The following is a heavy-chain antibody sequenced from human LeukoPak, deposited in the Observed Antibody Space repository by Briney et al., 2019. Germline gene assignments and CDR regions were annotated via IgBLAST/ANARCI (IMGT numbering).Heavy chain of an antibody. J-gene: IGHJ3*02. CDR1: GFTFSTYW. V-gene: IGHV3-74*01. CDR2: INSDGSDT. D-gene: IGHD3-10*01. CDR3: AREFEGQEAGAYGSGSYDVFDI. Sequence: GGSLRLSCEASGFTFSTYWMHWVRQAPGKGLAWVSRINSDGSDTNYADSVKGRFTVSRANAKNTLYLQVNSLRAEDTAVYYCAREFEGQEAGAYGSGSYDVFDIWGQGTMVTVSS.